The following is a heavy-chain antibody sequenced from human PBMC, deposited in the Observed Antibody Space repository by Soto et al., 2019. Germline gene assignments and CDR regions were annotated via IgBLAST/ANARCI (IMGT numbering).Heavy chain of an antibody. Sequence: GGSLRLSCAASGFTFDDYAMHWVRQAPGKGLEWVSGISWNSGSIGYADSVKGRFTISRDNAKNSLYLQMNSLRAEDTALYYCANLPRLPETFGVVTNDYWGQGTLVTVSS. CDR3: ANLPRLPETFGVVTNDY. CDR1: GFTFDDYA. V-gene: IGHV3-9*01. CDR2: ISWNSGSI. D-gene: IGHD3-3*01. J-gene: IGHJ4*02.